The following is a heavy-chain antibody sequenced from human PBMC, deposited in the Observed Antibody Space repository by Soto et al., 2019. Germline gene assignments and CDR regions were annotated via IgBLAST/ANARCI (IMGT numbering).Heavy chain of an antibody. V-gene: IGHV2-5*02. D-gene: IGHD3-3*01. CDR1: GFSLTTSGVG. J-gene: IGHJ4*02. Sequence: QITLNESGPTVVRPTETLTLTCRFSGFSLTTSGVGVGWIRQSPGKAPEWLALIYWEDDKRYSASLKSRLTITKDTSKNQVVLTVSDLDPTDTATYYCAHRVLRTVFGLVTTTAIYFDFWGQGPPVAVSS. CDR2: IYWEDDK. CDR3: AHRVLRTVFGLVTTTAIYFDF.